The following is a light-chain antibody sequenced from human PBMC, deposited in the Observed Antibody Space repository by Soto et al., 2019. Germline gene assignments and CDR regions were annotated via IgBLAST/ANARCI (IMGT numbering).Light chain of an antibody. V-gene: IGLV2-11*01. CDR1: SSDVGAYNY. J-gene: IGLJ2*01. CDR2: DVN. Sequence: QSALTQPSSVSGSPGQSVTISCTGTSSDVGAYNYVSWYQQHPGKAPKLMIYDVNKRPSGVPDRFSGSKSGNTASLTISGLQAEDEADYYCCSYVGSYSVVFGGGTKLTVL. CDR3: CSYVGSYSVV.